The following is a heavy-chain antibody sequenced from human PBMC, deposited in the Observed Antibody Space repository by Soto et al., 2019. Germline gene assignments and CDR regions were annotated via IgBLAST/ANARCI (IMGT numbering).Heavy chain of an antibody. J-gene: IGHJ4*02. V-gene: IGHV4-4*07. Sequence: XATLSLTCTVSGGSISSYYWSWIRQPAGKGLEWIGRIYTSGSTNYNPSLKSRVTMSVDTSKNQFSLKLSSVTAADTAVYYCARWSSSSFYFDYWGQGTLVTVSS. CDR2: IYTSGST. CDR1: GGSISSYY. CDR3: ARWSSSSFYFDY. D-gene: IGHD6-13*01.